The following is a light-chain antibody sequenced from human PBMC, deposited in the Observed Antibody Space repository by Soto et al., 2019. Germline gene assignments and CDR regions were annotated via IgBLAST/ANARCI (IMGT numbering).Light chain of an antibody. V-gene: IGLV1-44*01. CDR3: AAWDDSLNGVV. CDR2: SYN. Sequence: QSVLTQPPSASGTPGQGVTISCSGGSSNIGGNTVNWYQQLPGTAPKLLVYSYNQRPSGVPDRFSGSKSGTSASLAISGLRSEYEADYYCAAWDDSLNGVVFGGGTKLTVL. J-gene: IGLJ2*01. CDR1: SSNIGGNT.